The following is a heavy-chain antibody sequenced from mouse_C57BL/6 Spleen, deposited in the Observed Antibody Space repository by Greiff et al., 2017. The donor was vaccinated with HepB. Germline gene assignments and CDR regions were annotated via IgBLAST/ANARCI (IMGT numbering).Heavy chain of an antibody. CDR3: ARRGDYLYAMDY. J-gene: IGHJ4*01. V-gene: IGHV5-6*01. D-gene: IGHD2-4*01. CDR2: ISSGGSYT. CDR1: GFTFSSYG. Sequence: EVQLVESGGDLVKPGGSLKLSCAASGFTFSSYGMSWVRQTPDKRLEWVATISSGGSYTYYPDSVKGRFTISRDNAKNTLYLQMSSLKSEDTAMYYCARRGDYLYAMDYWGQGTSVTVSS.